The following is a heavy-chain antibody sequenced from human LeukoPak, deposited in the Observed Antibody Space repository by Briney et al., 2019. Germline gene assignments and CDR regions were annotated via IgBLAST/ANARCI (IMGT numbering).Heavy chain of an antibody. CDR2: INHSGST. J-gene: IGHJ4*02. Sequence: PSETLSLTCAVYGGSFSGYYWSWIRQPPGKGLEWIGEINHSGSTNYNPSLKSRVTISVDTSKNQFSLKLSSVTAADTAVYYCARGVPTETPNPTYFDYWGQGTLVTVSS. CDR3: ARGVPTETPNPTYFDY. CDR1: GGSFSGYY. V-gene: IGHV4-34*01. D-gene: IGHD2-15*01.